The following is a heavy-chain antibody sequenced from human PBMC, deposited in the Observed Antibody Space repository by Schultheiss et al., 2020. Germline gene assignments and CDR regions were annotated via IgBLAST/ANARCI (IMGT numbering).Heavy chain of an antibody. CDR2: IYSGGST. CDR3: AKDRGGGAATTAIFDY. CDR1: GFTFSSYE. J-gene: IGHJ4*02. D-gene: IGHD3-16*01. V-gene: IGHV3-66*02. Sequence: GGSLRLSCAASGFTFSSYEMNWVRQAPGKGLEWVSVIYSGGSTYYADSVKGRFTISRDNSKNTLYLQMNSLRAEDTAVYYCAKDRGGGAATTAIFDYWGQGTLVTVSS.